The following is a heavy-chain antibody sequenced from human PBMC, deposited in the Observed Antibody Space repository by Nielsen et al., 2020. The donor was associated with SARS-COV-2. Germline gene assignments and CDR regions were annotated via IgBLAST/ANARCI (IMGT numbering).Heavy chain of an antibody. D-gene: IGHD3-22*01. J-gene: IGHJ4*02. CDR2: LSSDGSRP. CDR1: GFTFNDYA. Sequence: GGSLRLSCAASGFTFNDYAMSWVRQAPGKGLAWVSRLSSDGSRPTYADSVKGRFTISRDIAKNTLYLQMNSLSAEDTAVYFCVRVRDDGYYYDTGPFDYWGQGSLVTVSS. CDR3: VRVRDDGYYYDTGPFDY. V-gene: IGHV3-74*01.